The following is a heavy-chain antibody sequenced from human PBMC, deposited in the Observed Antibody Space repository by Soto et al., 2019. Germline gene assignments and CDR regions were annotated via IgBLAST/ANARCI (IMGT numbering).Heavy chain of an antibody. CDR3: ARATPSAVSFAY. Sequence: PSETLSLTCTVSGGSISSYYWSWIRQPPGKGLEWIGYIYYSESTNYNPSLKSRVTISVDTSKNQFMIRLSSETAADWDVFYGARATPSAVSFAYWGRGNLV. J-gene: IGHJ4*02. CDR1: GGSISSYY. D-gene: IGHD2-15*01. V-gene: IGHV4-59*01. CDR2: IYYSEST.